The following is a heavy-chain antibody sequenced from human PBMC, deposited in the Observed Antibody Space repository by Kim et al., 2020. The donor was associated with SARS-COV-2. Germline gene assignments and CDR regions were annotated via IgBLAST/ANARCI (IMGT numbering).Heavy chain of an antibody. CDR1: GGSFSGYY. CDR3: ARGPSYYYGSGSYYRTLYYYGMDV. Sequence: SETLSLTCAVYGGSFSGYYWSWIRQPPGKGLEWIGEINHSGSTNYNPSLKSRVTISVDTSKNQFSLKLSSVTAADTAVYYCARGPSYYYGSGSYYRTLYYYGMDVWGQGTTVTVSS. J-gene: IGHJ6*02. D-gene: IGHD3-10*01. CDR2: INHSGST. V-gene: IGHV4-34*01.